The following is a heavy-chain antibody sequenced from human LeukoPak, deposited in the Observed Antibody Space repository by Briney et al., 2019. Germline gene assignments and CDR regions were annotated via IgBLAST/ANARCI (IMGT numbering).Heavy chain of an antibody. V-gene: IGHV3-21*04. CDR2: ISSSSSYI. Sequence: GGSLRLSCAASGFTFSSYSMNWVRQAPGKGLEWASSISSSSSYIYYADSVKGRFTISRDNAKNSLYLQMNSLRAEDTAVYYCARGYCSGGSCRNFDYWGQGTLVTVSS. CDR1: GFTFSSYS. D-gene: IGHD2-15*01. J-gene: IGHJ4*02. CDR3: ARGYCSGGSCRNFDY.